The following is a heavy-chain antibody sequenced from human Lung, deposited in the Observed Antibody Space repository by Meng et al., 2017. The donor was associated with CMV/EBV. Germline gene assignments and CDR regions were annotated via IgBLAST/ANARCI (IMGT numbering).Heavy chain of an antibody. J-gene: IGHJ5*02. V-gene: IGHV1-69*04. Sequence: XXSCXVSGGIFSSSAISWVRQAPGQGLEWMGRIIPLLDITNYAPNFQGRVTITADKSTSTAYMEMSSLRYDDTAFYYCARSTSKYDFWSGYPPFLDPWXQGTQVTVSS. CDR2: IIPLLDIT. CDR1: GGIFSSSA. CDR3: ARSTSKYDFWSGYPPFLDP. D-gene: IGHD3-3*01.